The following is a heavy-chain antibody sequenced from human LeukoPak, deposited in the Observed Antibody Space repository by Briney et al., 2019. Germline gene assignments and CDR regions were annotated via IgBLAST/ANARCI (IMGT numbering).Heavy chain of an antibody. CDR2: ISAYNGNT. CDR3: AREPGYCSSTSCYYYGMDV. D-gene: IGHD2-2*01. CDR1: GYTFTSYG. V-gene: IGHV1-18*01. J-gene: IGHJ6*02. Sequence: ASVKVSCKASGYTFTSYGISWVRQAPGQGLEWMGWISAYNGNTNYAQKLQGRVTMTTDTSTSTAYMELRSLRSDDTAVYYCAREPGYCSSTSCYYYGMDVWGQGTTVTVSS.